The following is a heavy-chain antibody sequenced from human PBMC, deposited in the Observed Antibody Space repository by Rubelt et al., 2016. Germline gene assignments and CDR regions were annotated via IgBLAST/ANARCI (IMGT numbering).Heavy chain of an antibody. J-gene: IGHJ4*02. V-gene: IGHV3-74*02. CDR2: INSDGSST. CDR3: ARGSYYFDY. D-gene: IGHD2-21*01. CDR1: GFTFSSYA. Sequence: EGQLVESGGGLVQPGGSLRLSCVASGFTFSSYAMSWVRQAPGKGLQWVSRINSDGSSTSYVASVKGRFTISRDDAKNTLYLQMNSLRDEDTAVYYCARGSYYFDYWGQGTLVTVSS.